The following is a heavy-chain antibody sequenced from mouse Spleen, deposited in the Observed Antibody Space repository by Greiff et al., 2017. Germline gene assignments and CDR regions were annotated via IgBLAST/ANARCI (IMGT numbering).Heavy chain of an antibody. CDR3: ARSGAYYSNYLYYFDY. CDR1: GYTFTSYW. Sequence: VQLQQPGAELVMPGASVKLSCKASGYTFTSYWMHWVKQRPGQGLEWIGEIDPSDSYTNYNQKFKGKATLTVDKSSSTAYMQLSSLTSEDSAVYYCARSGAYYSNYLYYFDYWGQGTTLTVSS. D-gene: IGHD2-5*01. J-gene: IGHJ2*01. V-gene: IGHV1-69*01. CDR2: IDPSDSYT.